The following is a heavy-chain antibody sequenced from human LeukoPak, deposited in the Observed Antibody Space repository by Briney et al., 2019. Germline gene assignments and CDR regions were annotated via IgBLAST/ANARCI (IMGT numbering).Heavy chain of an antibody. V-gene: IGHV3-23*01. CDR1: GGSFSGYY. Sequence: ETLSLTCAVYGGSFSGYYWSWIRQAPGKGLEWVSAISGSGGSTYYADSVKGRFTISRDNSKNTLYLQMNSLKAEDTAVYYCAKEHVLTIFGVVIPRGGMDVWGQGTTVTVSS. J-gene: IGHJ6*02. CDR3: AKEHVLTIFGVVIPRGGMDV. D-gene: IGHD3-3*01. CDR2: ISGSGGST.